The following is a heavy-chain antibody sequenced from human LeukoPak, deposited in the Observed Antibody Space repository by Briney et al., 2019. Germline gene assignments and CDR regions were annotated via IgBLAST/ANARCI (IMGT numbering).Heavy chain of an antibody. CDR3: ARLHALGAEEFDP. CDR2: IHYTGST. V-gene: IGHV4-59*11. CDR1: GGSITGHY. D-gene: IGHD3-16*01. Sequence: SETLSLTCTGSGGSITGHYWSWIRQPPGKGLEWIGYIHYTGSTNYNPSLNSRITMSVDTPNNQFSLRLTSVTATDTAVYYCARLHALGAEEFDPWGQGALVTVSS. J-gene: IGHJ5*02.